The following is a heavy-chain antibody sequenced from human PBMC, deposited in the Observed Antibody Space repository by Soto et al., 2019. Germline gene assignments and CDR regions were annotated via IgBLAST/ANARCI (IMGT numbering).Heavy chain of an antibody. Sequence: QVQLVQSGAEVKKPGSSVKVSCKAYGGTFSSYAISWVRQAPGQGLEWMGGIIPIFGTANYAQKFQGRVTITADESTSTAYMELNSMRSEDTAVYYCARALYSCSYWVLLGYWGQGTLVTVSS. CDR1: GGTFSSYA. CDR3: ARALYSCSYWVLLGY. J-gene: IGHJ4*02. D-gene: IGHD1-26*01. CDR2: IIPIFGTA. V-gene: IGHV1-69*01.